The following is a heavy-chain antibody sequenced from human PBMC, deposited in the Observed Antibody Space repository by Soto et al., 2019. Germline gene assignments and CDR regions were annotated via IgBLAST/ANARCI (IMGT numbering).Heavy chain of an antibody. CDR3: ARDPSEGSYYVFDY. D-gene: IGHD3-10*01. CDR2: IWDDGGKH. V-gene: IGHV3-33*08. CDR1: GFPFSSTD. J-gene: IGHJ4*02. Sequence: PGGSLRLSCAASGFPFSSTDMTWVRQAPGKGLEWVAVIWDDGGKHYYAESVKGRFTISRDNPKNTLYLHMSSLRAEDTAMYYCARDPSEGSYYVFDYWGQGALVTVSS.